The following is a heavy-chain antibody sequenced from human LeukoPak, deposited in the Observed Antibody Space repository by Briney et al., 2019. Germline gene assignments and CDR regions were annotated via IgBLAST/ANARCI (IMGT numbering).Heavy chain of an antibody. V-gene: IGHV4-59*01. Sequence: PSETLSLTCTVSGESITYYYWSWIRQPPGKGREGMGYIYYGRSTNYNPSLKSRVTISVDTSNNQFSLKLSSVTAADTAVYYCASAGSGGYYYGMDVWGQGTTVTVSS. J-gene: IGHJ6*02. D-gene: IGHD6-19*01. CDR2: IYYGRST. CDR1: GESITYYY. CDR3: ASAGSGGYYYGMDV.